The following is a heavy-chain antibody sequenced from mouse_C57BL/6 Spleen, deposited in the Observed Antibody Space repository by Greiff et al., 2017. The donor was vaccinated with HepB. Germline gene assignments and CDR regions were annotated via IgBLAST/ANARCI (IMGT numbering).Heavy chain of an antibody. D-gene: IGHD4-1*01. CDR1: GYTFTSYW. J-gene: IGHJ1*03. CDR3: ARVEANWWYFDV. Sequence: VQLQQPGAELVMPGASVKLSCKASGYTFTSYWMHWLKQRPGQGLEWIGEIDPSDSYTNYNQKFKGKSTLTVDKSSSTAYMQLSSLTSEDSAVYYCARVEANWWYFDVWGTGTTVTVSS. V-gene: IGHV1-69*01. CDR2: IDPSDSYT.